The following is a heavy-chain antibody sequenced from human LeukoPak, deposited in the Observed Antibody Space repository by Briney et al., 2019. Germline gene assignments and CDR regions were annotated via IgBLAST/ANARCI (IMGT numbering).Heavy chain of an antibody. D-gene: IGHD3-16*02. CDR1: GGSFSGYY. Sequence: PSETLSLTCAVYGGSFSGYYWSWIRQPPGKGLGWIGEINHSGSTNYNPSLKSRVTISVDTSKNQFSLRLSSVTAADTAVYYCARGARKNPPRMITFGGVIVTGWFDPWGQGTLVTVSS. CDR3: ARGARKNPPRMITFGGVIVTGWFDP. J-gene: IGHJ5*02. CDR2: INHSGST. V-gene: IGHV4-34*01.